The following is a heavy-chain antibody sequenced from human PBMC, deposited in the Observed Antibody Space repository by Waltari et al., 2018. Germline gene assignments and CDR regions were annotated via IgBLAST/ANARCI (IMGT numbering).Heavy chain of an antibody. J-gene: IGHJ4*02. CDR3: ATDSYNWGGSPKGLDY. CDR1: GYTLTELS. Sequence: QVQLVQSGAEVKKPGASVKVSCKVSGYTLTELSMHWVRQAPGKGLEWMGGFDPEDGETIYAQKFQGRVTMTEDTSPDTAYMELSSLRSEDTAVYYCATDSYNWGGSPKGLDYWGQGTLVTVSS. CDR2: FDPEDGET. D-gene: IGHD1-1*01. V-gene: IGHV1-24*01.